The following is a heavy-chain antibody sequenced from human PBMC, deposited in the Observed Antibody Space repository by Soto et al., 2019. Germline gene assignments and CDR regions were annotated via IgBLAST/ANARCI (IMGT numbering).Heavy chain of an antibody. D-gene: IGHD6-13*01. CDR2: IRSKVYGGTT. CDR3: TRALGYSSSWYYFGY. J-gene: IGHJ4*02. Sequence: GGSLTLSCTASGFTSGAYAMSWFSQAPGKGLGRVGFIRSKVYGGTTEYAASVKGRYTNSRDDSKRIAYLQMNNLKTENIAVYYCTRALGYSSSWYYFGYWGQGTLATVSS. CDR1: GFTSGAYA. V-gene: IGHV3-49*03.